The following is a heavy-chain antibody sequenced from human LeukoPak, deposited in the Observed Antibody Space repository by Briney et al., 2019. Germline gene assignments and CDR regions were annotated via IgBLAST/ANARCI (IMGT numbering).Heavy chain of an antibody. CDR2: ISYDGSNK. D-gene: IGHD2-2*01. J-gene: IGHJ3*02. Sequence: GGSLRLSCAASGFTFSSYAMHWVRQAPGKGLEWVAVISYDGSNKYYADSVKGRFTISRDNSKNTLYLQMNSLRAEDTAVYYCAKDIVPAARDAFDIWGQGTMVTVSS. CDR1: GFTFSSYA. V-gene: IGHV3-30-3*01. CDR3: AKDIVPAARDAFDI.